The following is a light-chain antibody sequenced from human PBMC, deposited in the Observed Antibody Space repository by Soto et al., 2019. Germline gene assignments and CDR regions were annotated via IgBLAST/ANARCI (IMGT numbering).Light chain of an antibody. J-gene: IGLJ1*01. V-gene: IGLV2-14*01. Sequence: QSVLTQPASVSGSPGQSITISCTGTSSDVGAYNYVSWYQQHPGKAPKLMIYDVSHRPSGVSHRFSGSKSGNTASLTISGLQAEDEADYYCGSYTPSCNYVFGTGTKVTVL. CDR1: SSDVGAYNY. CDR2: DVS. CDR3: GSYTPSCNYV.